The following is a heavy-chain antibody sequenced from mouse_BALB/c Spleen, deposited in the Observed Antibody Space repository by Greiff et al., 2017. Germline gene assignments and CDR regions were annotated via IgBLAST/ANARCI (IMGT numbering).Heavy chain of an antibody. J-gene: IGHJ4*01. CDR1: GFTFSSYT. Sequence: EVKLMESGGGLVQPGGSLKLSCAASGFTFSSYTMSWVRQTPEKRLEWVAYISNGGGSTYYPDTVKGRFTISRDNAKNTLYLQMSSLKSEDTAMYYCARQAYGSSYGAMDDWGQGTSVTVSS. CDR3: ARQAYGSSYGAMDD. CDR2: ISNGGGST. V-gene: IGHV5-12-2*01. D-gene: IGHD1-1*01.